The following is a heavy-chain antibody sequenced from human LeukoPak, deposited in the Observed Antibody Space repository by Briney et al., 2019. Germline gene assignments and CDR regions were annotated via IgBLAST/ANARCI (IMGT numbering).Heavy chain of an antibody. CDR2: IFHSGST. CDR3: ARELWFVNAPGSWFDP. J-gene: IGHJ5*02. V-gene: IGHV4-30-2*01. D-gene: IGHD3-10*01. CDR1: GGSISSGDYS. Sequence: SQTLSLTCAVSGGSISSGDYSWSWIRQPPGKGLEWIGYIFHSGSTYYNPSLKSRVTISVDRSRNQFPLKLSSVTAADTAVYYCARELWFVNAPGSWFDPWGQGTLVTVSS.